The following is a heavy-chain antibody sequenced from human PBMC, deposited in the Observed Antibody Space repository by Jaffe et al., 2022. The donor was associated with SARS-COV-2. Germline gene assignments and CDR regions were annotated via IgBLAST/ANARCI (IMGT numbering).Heavy chain of an antibody. J-gene: IGHJ4*02. V-gene: IGHV2-5*02. CDR1: GFSLSTSGVG. CDR2: IYWDDDK. D-gene: IGHD4-17*01. CDR3: AHAPPHDYGDYVDYFDY. Sequence: QITLKESGPTLVKPTQTLTLTCTFSGFSLSTSGVGVGWIRQPPGKALEWLALIYWDDDKRYSPSLKSRLTITKDTSKNQVVLTMTNMDPVDTATYYCAHAPPHDYGDYVDYFDYWGQGTLVTVSS.